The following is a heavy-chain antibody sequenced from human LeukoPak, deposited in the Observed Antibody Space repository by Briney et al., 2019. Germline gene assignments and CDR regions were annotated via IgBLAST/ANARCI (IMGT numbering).Heavy chain of an antibody. Sequence: GGSLRLSCAASGFTFSSYAMHWVRQAPGKGLGWVAVVSSDGSNKYYEDSVKGRFTISRDNSKNTLYLQMSRLRAEDTAVYYCARDAAGGWGTFDYWGQGTLVTVSS. CDR1: GFTFSSYA. V-gene: IGHV3-30*04. D-gene: IGHD6-13*01. CDR3: ARDAAGGWGTFDY. CDR2: VSSDGSNK. J-gene: IGHJ4*02.